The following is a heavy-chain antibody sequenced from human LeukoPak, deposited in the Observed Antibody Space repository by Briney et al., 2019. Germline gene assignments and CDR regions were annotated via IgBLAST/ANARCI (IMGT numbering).Heavy chain of an antibody. CDR1: GGSFSGYY. CDR2: INHSGST. CDR3: ARDLRGYYGSGNFDY. V-gene: IGHV4-34*01. Sequence: SETLSLTCAVYGGSFSGYYWSWIRQPPGKGLEWIGEINHSGSTNYNPSLKSRVTISVDTSKNQFSLKLSSVTAADTAVYYCARDLRGYYGSGNFDYRGQGTLVTVSS. J-gene: IGHJ4*02. D-gene: IGHD3-10*01.